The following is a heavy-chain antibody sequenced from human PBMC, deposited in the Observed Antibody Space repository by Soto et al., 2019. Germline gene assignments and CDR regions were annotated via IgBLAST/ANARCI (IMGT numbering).Heavy chain of an antibody. Sequence: GGSLRLSCAASGFTFSSYAMSWVRQAPGKGLKWVSAISGSGGSTYYADSVKGRFTISRDNSKNTLYLQMNSLRAEKTAVYYCAKDNTMVRGVITDYWGQGTLVTVSS. J-gene: IGHJ4*02. V-gene: IGHV3-23*01. CDR2: ISGSGGST. CDR1: GFTFSSYA. D-gene: IGHD3-10*01. CDR3: AKDNTMVRGVITDY.